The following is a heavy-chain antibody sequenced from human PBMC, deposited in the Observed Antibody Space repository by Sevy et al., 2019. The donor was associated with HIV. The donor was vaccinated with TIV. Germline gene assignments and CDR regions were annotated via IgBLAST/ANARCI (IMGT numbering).Heavy chain of an antibody. V-gene: IGHV1-18*01. CDR2: ITTYNGKT. CDR1: GYTFTNYG. CDR3: ARVHALVPGDIYPNYGMDV. Sequence: APVKVSCKASGYTFTNYGITWVRQAPGQGLEWMGWITTYNGKTNYLEKLQGRVTMTTDTSTSTAYMELRSLRSDDTAVYHCARVHALVPGDIYPNYGMDVWGQGTTVTVSS. D-gene: IGHD3-9*01. J-gene: IGHJ6*02.